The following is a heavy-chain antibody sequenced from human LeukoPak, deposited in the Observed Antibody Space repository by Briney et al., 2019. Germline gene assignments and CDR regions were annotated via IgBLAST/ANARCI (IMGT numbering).Heavy chain of an antibody. J-gene: IGHJ4*02. Sequence: GGSLRLSCAASGFTVSDNYMSWVRQAPGKGLEWVSVFYSGGSTRYADSVKGRFTISRDNSKNTLYLQLNSLRAEDTAVYYCTRAGSGSSYDSWGQGTLVTVSS. D-gene: IGHD3-10*01. CDR3: TRAGSGSSYDS. CDR1: GFTVSDNY. CDR2: FYSGGST. V-gene: IGHV3-66*01.